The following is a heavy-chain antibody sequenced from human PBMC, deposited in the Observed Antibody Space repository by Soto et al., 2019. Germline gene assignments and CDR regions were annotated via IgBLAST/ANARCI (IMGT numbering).Heavy chain of an antibody. CDR2: INPYNGNT. Sequence: QVQLVQSGAEVKKPGASVKVSCKASGYTFTSYGISWVRQAPGQGLEWMGWINPYNGNTTCAQKLQGRVTMTTGTSTSRGYMELRSLRSDDTTVDYCARDAAVGLFDYWGQGTLVTVSS. D-gene: IGHD1-26*01. CDR1: GYTFTSYG. J-gene: IGHJ4*02. CDR3: ARDAAVGLFDY. V-gene: IGHV1-18*01.